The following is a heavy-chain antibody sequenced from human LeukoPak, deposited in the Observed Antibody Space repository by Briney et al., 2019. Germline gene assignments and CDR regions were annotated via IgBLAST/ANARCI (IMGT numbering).Heavy chain of an antibody. CDR1: GCTFTSYG. J-gene: IGHJ4*02. V-gene: IGHV1-18*01. CDR2: ISAYNGDT. D-gene: IGHD3-22*01. CDR3: AREPHNYDSSGYYLD. Sequence: ASVKVSCKASGCTFTSYGISWGGRAPGPGREWLGGISAYNGDTNYAKTLQGRVTKTTHTSTSTAYMEVRSLRSDDTAVYYCAREPHNYDSSGYYLDGGQGTLVTVSS.